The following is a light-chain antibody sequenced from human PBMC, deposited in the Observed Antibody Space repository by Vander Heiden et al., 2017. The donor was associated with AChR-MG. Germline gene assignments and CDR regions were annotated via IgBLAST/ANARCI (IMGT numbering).Light chain of an antibody. V-gene: IGLV1-44*01. CDR1: SSNIGSNT. CDR3: AAWDDSLNGHLWV. J-gene: IGLJ3*02. CDR2: SNN. Sequence: QSVLTQPPSASGTPGQRVTIPCSGSSSNIGSNTVNWYQQLPGTAPKLLIYSNNQRPSGVPDRFSGSKSGTSASLAISGLQSEDEADYYCAAWDDSLNGHLWVFGGGTKLTVL.